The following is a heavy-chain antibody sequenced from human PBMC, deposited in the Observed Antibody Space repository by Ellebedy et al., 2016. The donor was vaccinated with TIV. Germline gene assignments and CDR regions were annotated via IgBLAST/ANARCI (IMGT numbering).Heavy chain of an antibody. J-gene: IGHJ6*02. CDR2: ISGYNGNT. CDR3: GREWSCSSTRCPRYDYYGIDV. D-gene: IGHD2-2*01. Sequence: ASVKVSXXASGYTFSSHGITWVRQAPGQGLEWMGWISGYNGNTEYSQRLQGRVTMTTDTATSTAYMELRSLRSDDTAVYYCGREWSCSSTRCPRYDYYGIDVWGQGTTVTVSS. V-gene: IGHV1-18*01. CDR1: GYTFSSHG.